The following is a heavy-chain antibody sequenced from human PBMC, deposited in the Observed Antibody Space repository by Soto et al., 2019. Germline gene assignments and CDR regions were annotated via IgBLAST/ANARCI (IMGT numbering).Heavy chain of an antibody. CDR2: ISYDGSNK. CDR1: GFTFSSYV. CDR3: AKDRSSSGFDP. D-gene: IGHD6-6*01. J-gene: IGHJ5*02. Sequence: GSLRLSCAASGFTFSSYVMHWVRQAPGKGLEWVAVISYDGSNKYYADSVKGRFTISRDNSKNTLYLQMNSLRAEDTAVYYCAKDRSSSGFDPWGQGTLVTVSS. V-gene: IGHV3-30*18.